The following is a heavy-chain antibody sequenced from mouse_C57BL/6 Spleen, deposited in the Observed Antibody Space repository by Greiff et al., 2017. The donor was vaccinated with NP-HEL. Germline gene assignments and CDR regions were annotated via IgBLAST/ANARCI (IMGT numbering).Heavy chain of an antibody. D-gene: IGHD3-2*02. CDR2: IDPSDSYT. CDR1: GYTFTSYW. CDR3: ERVRDY. Sequence: QVQLQQPGAELVKPGASVKLSCKASGYTFTSYWMQWVKQRPGQGLEWIGEIDPSDSYTNYNQKFKGKATLTVDTSSSTAYMQLSSLTSEDSAVYYCERVRDYWGQGTTLTVSS. V-gene: IGHV1-50*01. J-gene: IGHJ2*01.